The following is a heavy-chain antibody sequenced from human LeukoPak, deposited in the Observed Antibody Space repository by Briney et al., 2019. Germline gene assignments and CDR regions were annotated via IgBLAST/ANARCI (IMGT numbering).Heavy chain of an antibody. Sequence: HSGGSLRLSCAASGFTFSSYAMSWVRQAPGKGLEWVSAISGSGGSTYYADSVKGRFTISRDNSKNTLYLQMNSLRAEDTAVYYCAKCGYGSGSYSPMDWFDPWGQGTLVTVSS. D-gene: IGHD3-10*01. CDR3: AKCGYGSGSYSPMDWFDP. J-gene: IGHJ5*02. V-gene: IGHV3-23*01. CDR2: ISGSGGST. CDR1: GFTFSSYA.